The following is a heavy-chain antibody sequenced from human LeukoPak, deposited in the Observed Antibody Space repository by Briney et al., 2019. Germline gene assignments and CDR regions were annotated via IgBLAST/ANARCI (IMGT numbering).Heavy chain of an antibody. V-gene: IGHV3-23*01. Sequence: GGSLRLSCAASGFTFSTYAMSWVRQAPGKGLEWVSAISGSGGSTYYADSVKGRFTISRDNSKNTLYLQMNSLRAEDTAVYYCAKTGSGWYLYYFDYWGQVTLVTVSS. CDR1: GFTFSTYA. J-gene: IGHJ4*02. CDR3: AKTGSGWYLYYFDY. CDR2: ISGSGGST. D-gene: IGHD6-19*01.